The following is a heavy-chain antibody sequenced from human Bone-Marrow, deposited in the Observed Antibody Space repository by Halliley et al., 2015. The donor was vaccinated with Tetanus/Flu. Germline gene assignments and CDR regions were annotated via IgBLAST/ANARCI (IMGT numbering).Heavy chain of an antibody. J-gene: IGHJ4*02. V-gene: IGHV3-7*03. CDR3: GRLNYLDGSRYRWADF. CDR1: GFTFSNYW. D-gene: IGHD3-22*01. Sequence: SLRLSCAGSGFTFSNYWMSWVRQAPGKGLEWVANIKKDGSETDYVASVKGRFTIFRDNAKNSLFLQMHYVIPEDTAVYYCGRLNYLDGSRYRWADFWGQGTLVTVSS. CDR2: IKKDGSET.